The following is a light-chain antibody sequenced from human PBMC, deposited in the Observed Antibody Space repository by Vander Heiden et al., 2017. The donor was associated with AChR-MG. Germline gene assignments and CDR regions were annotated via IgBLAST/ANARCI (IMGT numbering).Light chain of an antibody. CDR2: GVS. CDR1: QSVSSSS. J-gene: IGKJ1*01. V-gene: IGKV3-20*01. Sequence: EIVLTQSPGTLSLSPGERATLSCRASQSVSSSSLAWFQQKPGQAPSLLIYGVSSRATGIPDRFSGSGSGTDFTLTISRLEPEDFAVYYCQQYGTSQWTFGQGTKVEVK. CDR3: QQYGTSQWT.